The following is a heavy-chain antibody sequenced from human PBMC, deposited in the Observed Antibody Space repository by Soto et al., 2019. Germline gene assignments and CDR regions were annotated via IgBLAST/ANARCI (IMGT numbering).Heavy chain of an antibody. CDR1: GGSISDYY. J-gene: IGHJ6*02. V-gene: IGHV4-4*07. CDR3: AREYPLGYCSGGSCYPKRHYYYYGMDV. CDR2: IYSSGST. D-gene: IGHD2-15*01. Sequence: SETLSLTCSVSGGSISDYYWSWIRQPAGKGLEWIGRIYSSGSTYYTPSLQSRVTMSVDTSKNQFSLKLSSVTAADTAVYYCAREYPLGYCSGGSCYPKRHYYYYGMDVWGQGTTVTVSS.